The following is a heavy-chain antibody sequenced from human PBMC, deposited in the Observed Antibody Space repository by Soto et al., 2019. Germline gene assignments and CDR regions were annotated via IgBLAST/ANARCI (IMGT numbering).Heavy chain of an antibody. CDR2: IKSKANGGTI. J-gene: IGHJ4*02. V-gene: IGHV3-15*01. CDR1: GFTFSNAW. CDR3: ATGNSFAY. Sequence: EVQLVESGGGLVKPGGSLRLSCTASGFTFSNAWMSWVRQAPGKGLEWVGRIKSKANGGTIDYAAPVKGRFTISRDDSKTTLYLKMNSLKAEDPAVYYCATGNSFAYWGQGTLVTVSS.